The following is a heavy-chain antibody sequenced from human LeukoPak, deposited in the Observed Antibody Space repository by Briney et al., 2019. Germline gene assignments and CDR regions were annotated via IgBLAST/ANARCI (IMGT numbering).Heavy chain of an antibody. D-gene: IGHD6-19*01. CDR1: GFTFSSYA. V-gene: IGHV3-30-3*01. CDR2: ISYDGSNK. J-gene: IGHJ6*02. Sequence: GGSLRLSCAASGFTFSSYAMHWVRHAPGKGLEWVAVISYDGSNKYYADSVKGRFTISRDNSKNTLYLQMNSLRAEDTAVYYCARPPAVAGTDYYYGMDVWGQGTTVTVSS. CDR3: ARPPAVAGTDYYYGMDV.